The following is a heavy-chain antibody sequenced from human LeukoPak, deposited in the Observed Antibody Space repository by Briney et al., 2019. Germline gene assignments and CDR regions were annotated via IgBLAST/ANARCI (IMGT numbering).Heavy chain of an antibody. V-gene: IGHV1-2*02. CDR2: INPNSGGT. CDR3: ARVRGSYILYYFDY. D-gene: IGHD3-16*01. CDR1: GYTFTIYY. Sequence: ASVKLSCKASGYTFTIYYMHWVRQAPRQGLEWMGWINPNSGGTNYAQKFHSRVTMTTDTSISTAYMELSRLRSDATAVYYCARVRGSYILYYFDYWGQGTLVTVSS. J-gene: IGHJ4*02.